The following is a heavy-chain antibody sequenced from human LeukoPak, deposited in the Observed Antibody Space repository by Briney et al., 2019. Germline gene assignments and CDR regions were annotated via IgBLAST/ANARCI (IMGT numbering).Heavy chain of an antibody. Sequence: GGSLRLSCAASGFTFTSYGARWVRQAPGKGLEWVSRTRNKARGYTTEYAASVKGRFTISTHDSKTSLYLLMNSLQTEDTAVYYFARDTISGSFSFYYTGQGTLVTVSS. CDR2: TRNKARGYTT. CDR1: GFTFTSYG. CDR3: ARDTISGSFSFYY. D-gene: IGHD1-26*01. V-gene: IGHV3-72*01. J-gene: IGHJ4*02.